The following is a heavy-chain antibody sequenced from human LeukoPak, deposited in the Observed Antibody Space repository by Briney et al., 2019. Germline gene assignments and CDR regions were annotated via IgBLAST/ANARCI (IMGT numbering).Heavy chain of an antibody. J-gene: IGHJ5*02. CDR2: IYTSGST. Sequence: SETLSLTCAVYVGSFSGYYWSWIRQPAGKGLEGIGRIYTSGSTNYNPSLKSRVTMSVDTSKNQFSLQLSSVTAADTAVYYCARDRIGTAFLNWFDPWGQGTLVTVSS. V-gene: IGHV4-4*07. CDR3: ARDRIGTAFLNWFDP. D-gene: IGHD2-8*02. CDR1: VGSFSGYY.